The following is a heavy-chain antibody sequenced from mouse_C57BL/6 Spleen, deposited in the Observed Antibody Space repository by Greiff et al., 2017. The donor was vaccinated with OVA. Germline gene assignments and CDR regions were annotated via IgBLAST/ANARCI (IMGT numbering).Heavy chain of an antibody. Sequence: EVQLVESEGGLVQPGSSMKLSCTASGFTFSDYYMAWVRQVPEKGLEWVANINYDGSSTYYLDSLKSRFIISRDNAKNILYLQMSSLKSEDTATYYCARDADYGSDYFDYWGQGTTLTVSS. V-gene: IGHV5-16*01. CDR3: ARDADYGSDYFDY. J-gene: IGHJ2*01. CDR2: INYDGSST. CDR1: GFTFSDYY. D-gene: IGHD1-1*01.